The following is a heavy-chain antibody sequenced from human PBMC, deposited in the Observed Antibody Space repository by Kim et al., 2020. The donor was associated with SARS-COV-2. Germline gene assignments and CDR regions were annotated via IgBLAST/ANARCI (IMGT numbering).Heavy chain of an antibody. D-gene: IGHD6-19*01. CDR1: EFTFDTHW. Sequence: GGSLRLSCAASEFTFDTHWMTWVRQAPGKGLEWLASIKQDAYETYYVDSVKGRFTISRDNAKKLLYLQMNSLRAEDTAVYYCARGVAVAPHYYYLNGMDVWGQGTPVTVSS. J-gene: IGHJ6*02. V-gene: IGHV3-7*03. CDR2: IKQDAYET. CDR3: ARGVAVAPHYYYLNGMDV.